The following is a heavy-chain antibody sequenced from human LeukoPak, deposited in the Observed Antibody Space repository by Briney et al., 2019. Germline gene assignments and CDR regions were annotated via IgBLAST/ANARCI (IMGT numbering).Heavy chain of an antibody. CDR3: AKGDTAMVGTFDI. Sequence: GGSLRLSCAVSGFTFSNYAMTWVRQAPGKGLEWVSEITGSGNSTYYADSVKGRFTISRDNSKNTLYLQMNSLRAEDTAVYYCAKGDTAMVGTFDIWGQGTMVTVSS. V-gene: IGHV3-23*01. D-gene: IGHD5-18*01. CDR2: ITGSGNST. J-gene: IGHJ3*02. CDR1: GFTFSNYA.